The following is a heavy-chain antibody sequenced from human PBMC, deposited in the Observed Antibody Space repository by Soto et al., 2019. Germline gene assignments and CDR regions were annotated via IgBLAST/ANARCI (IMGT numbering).Heavy chain of an antibody. J-gene: IGHJ4*02. CDR3: ARERSSYYFDY. D-gene: IGHD1-7*01. CDR2: IKDDGREK. Sequence: SGGSLRLSCAASGFTFSSYWMSWVRQAPGKGLEWVANIKDDGREKYYVDSVKGRFTISRDNAKNSLYLQISSLRAEDTAVYYCARERSSYYFDYWGQGALVTVSS. CDR1: GFTFSSYW. V-gene: IGHV3-7*03.